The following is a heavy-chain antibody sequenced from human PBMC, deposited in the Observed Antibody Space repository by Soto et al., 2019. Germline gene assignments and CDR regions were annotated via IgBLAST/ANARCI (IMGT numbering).Heavy chain of an antibody. Sequence: SETLSLTCTVSGGSISSYCWSWIRQPPGKGLEWIGYIYYSGSTNYNPSLKSRVTISVDTSKNQFSLKLSSVTAADTAVYYCAKGSASARPYYFDYWGQGTLVTVSS. D-gene: IGHD6-6*01. CDR2: IYYSGST. V-gene: IGHV4-59*01. J-gene: IGHJ4*02. CDR1: GGSISSYC. CDR3: AKGSASARPYYFDY.